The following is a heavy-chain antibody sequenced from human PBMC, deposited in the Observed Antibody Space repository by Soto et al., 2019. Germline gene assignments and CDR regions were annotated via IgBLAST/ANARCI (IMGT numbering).Heavy chain of an antibody. CDR3: ARSGYCSGGSCANYFDY. Sequence: QVQLVQSGAEVKKPGASVKVSCKASGYTFTTYAFSWVRQAPGQGLEWMGWISSYNGYTNYAPNLQGRVTMTTDTSTSSAYRELRSLRSDDTAVYYCARSGYCSGGSCANYFDYWGQGTLVTVSS. CDR1: GYTFTTYA. J-gene: IGHJ4*02. V-gene: IGHV1-18*01. CDR2: ISSYNGYT. D-gene: IGHD2-15*01.